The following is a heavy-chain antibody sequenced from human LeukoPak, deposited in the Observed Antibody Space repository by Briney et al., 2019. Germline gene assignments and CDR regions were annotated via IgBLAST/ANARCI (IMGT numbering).Heavy chain of an antibody. Sequence: PGGSLRLSCAASGFTFRSYVMHWVRQAPGKGLEWVAAISYEDGSNKYYADSVKGRFTISRDNAKNSLYLQMNSLRAEDTAVYYCAKFWSGYPLYGMDVWGQGTTVTVSS. CDR1: GFTFRSYV. CDR2: ISYEDGSNK. V-gene: IGHV3-30*18. CDR3: AKFWSGYPLYGMDV. D-gene: IGHD3-3*01. J-gene: IGHJ6*02.